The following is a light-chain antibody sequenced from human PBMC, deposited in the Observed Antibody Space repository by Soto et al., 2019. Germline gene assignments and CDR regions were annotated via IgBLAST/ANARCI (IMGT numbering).Light chain of an antibody. CDR2: DAS. CDR1: QSVSRY. J-gene: IGKJ5*01. V-gene: IGKV3-11*01. Sequence: EIVLTQSPATLSLSPGERATLSYRASQSVSRYLAWYQQKPGQAPRLLIYDASNRATGIPARFSGSGSGTEFTLTISSLQSDDSAVYFCRQYKNWPPITFGQGTRLEIK. CDR3: RQYKNWPPIT.